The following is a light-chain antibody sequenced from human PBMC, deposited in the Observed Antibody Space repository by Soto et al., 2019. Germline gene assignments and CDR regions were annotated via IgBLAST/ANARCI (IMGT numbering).Light chain of an antibody. CDR2: DAS. J-gene: IGKJ5*01. CDR1: QSVSGNY. Sequence: EVVMTHSPGTLSLSPGEAATLSCGASQSVSGNYLAWYQQKPGQSPRLVIYDASSRATGIPDRFSGSGSGTDFTLTISRLEPEDFAVYYCQQYGSSHTFGHGTRLEIK. CDR3: QQYGSSHT. V-gene: IGKV3-20*01.